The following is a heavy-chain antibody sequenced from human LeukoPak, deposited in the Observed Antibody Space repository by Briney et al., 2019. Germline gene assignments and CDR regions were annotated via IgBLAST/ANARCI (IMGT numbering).Heavy chain of an antibody. Sequence: TGGSLRLSCAASGFTFDDYAMHWVRQAPGKGLEWVSSINWNSGSIGYADSVRGRFTISRDNAKNSLYLQMNSLRAEDTALYYCAKDISYSSGWYDYWGQGTLVTVSS. J-gene: IGHJ4*02. D-gene: IGHD6-19*01. CDR2: INWNSGSI. V-gene: IGHV3-9*01. CDR3: AKDISYSSGWYDY. CDR1: GFTFDDYA.